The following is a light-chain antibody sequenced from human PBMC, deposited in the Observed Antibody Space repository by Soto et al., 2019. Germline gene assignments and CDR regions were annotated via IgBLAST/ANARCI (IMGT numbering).Light chain of an antibody. Sequence: QSALTQPASVSGSPGQSITISCTGTSSDVGGYNYVSWYQQHPGKAPKIIIYEVTNRPSGVSNRFSGSKSGNTASLAITGLQAEDEADYYCQSYDSSLSAYVFGTGTKVTVL. CDR3: QSYDSSLSAYV. CDR2: EVT. J-gene: IGLJ1*01. CDR1: SSDVGGYNY. V-gene: IGLV2-14*01.